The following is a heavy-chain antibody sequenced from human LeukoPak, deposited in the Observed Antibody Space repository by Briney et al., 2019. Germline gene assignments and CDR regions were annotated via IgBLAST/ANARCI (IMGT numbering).Heavy chain of an antibody. CDR1: GGTFSSYA. CDR3: ARDQDYGDPRANWFDP. D-gene: IGHD4-17*01. CDR2: IIPIFGTA. J-gene: IGHJ5*02. Sequence: SVKVSCKASGGTFSSYAISWVRQAPGQGLEWMGGIIPIFGTANYAQKFQGRVTITADKSTSTAYMELSSLRSEDTAVYYCARDQDYGDPRANWFDPWGQGTLVTVSS. V-gene: IGHV1-69*06.